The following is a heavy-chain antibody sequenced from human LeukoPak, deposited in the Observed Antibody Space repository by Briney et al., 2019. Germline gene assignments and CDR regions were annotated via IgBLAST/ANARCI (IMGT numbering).Heavy chain of an antibody. CDR2: IYYSGST. Sequence: PSETLSLTCTVSGGSISSSSYYWGWIRQPPGKGLEWIGSIYYSGSTYYNPSLKSRVTISVDTSKNQFSLKLSSVTAADTAVYYCARGPYYDFWSGYPALYYYYYMDVWGKGTTVTVSS. CDR1: GGSISSSSYY. D-gene: IGHD3-3*01. V-gene: IGHV4-39*07. J-gene: IGHJ6*03. CDR3: ARGPYYDFWSGYPALYYYYYMDV.